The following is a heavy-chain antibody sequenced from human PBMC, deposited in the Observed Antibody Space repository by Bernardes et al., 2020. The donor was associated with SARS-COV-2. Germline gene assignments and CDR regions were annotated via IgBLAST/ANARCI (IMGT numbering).Heavy chain of an antibody. V-gene: IGHV3-64D*06. CDR1: GFIFSTYY. J-gene: IGHJ3*02. CDR2: ISSNGAGT. CDR3: VKQYCGGTNCYTGAFDM. Sequence: GSLRLSCSASGFIFSTYYIHWVRQAPGKGLEYVSSISSNGAGTYYEDSVKGRFSISRDNSKNTLYLQMSSLRPDDMGVYYCVKQYCGGTNCYTGAFDMWGHGTVVTVSS. D-gene: IGHD2-2*02.